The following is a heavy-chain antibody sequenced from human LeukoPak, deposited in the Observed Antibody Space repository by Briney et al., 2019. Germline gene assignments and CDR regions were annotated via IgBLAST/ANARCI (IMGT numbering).Heavy chain of an antibody. D-gene: IGHD1-26*01. Sequence: ASVKVSCKXSGGTFSSYTISWVRQAPGQGLERMGRIIPILGIANYAQKFQGRVTITADKSTSTAYMELSSLRSEDTAVYYCAREWKVGAFYYFDYWGQGTLVTVSS. CDR1: GGTFSSYT. CDR3: AREWKVGAFYYFDY. CDR2: IIPILGIA. V-gene: IGHV1-69*04. J-gene: IGHJ4*02.